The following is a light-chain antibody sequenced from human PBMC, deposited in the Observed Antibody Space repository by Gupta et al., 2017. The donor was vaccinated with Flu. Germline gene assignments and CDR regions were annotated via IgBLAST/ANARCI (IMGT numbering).Light chain of an antibody. CDR3: QQSYSTPCVT. CDR1: QSISSY. CDR2: AAS. Sequence: DIQMTQSTSSLSASVGDRVTITCRASQSISSYLHWYQQKPGKAPKLLIYAASSLQSGVPSRCSGSGSGTDFTLTISSLQPEDFATYDCQQSYSTPCVTCGQGTKLEIK. J-gene: IGKJ2*01. V-gene: IGKV1-39*01.